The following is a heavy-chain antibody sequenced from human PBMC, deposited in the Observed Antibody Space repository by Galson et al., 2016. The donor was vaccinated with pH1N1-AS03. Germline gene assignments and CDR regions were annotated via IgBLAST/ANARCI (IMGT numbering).Heavy chain of an antibody. D-gene: IGHD5/OR15-5a*01. J-gene: IGHJ4*02. CDR2: FDPEDGEA. CDR3: ARDPSPSTY. Sequence: SVKVSCKVSGYTLTELSMHWVRQGPGKGLEWMGGFDPEDGEAIYAQKFQGRVTMTTDTSTSTAYMELRSLRSDDTAVYYCARDPSPSTYWGQGTLVIVSS. CDR1: GYTLTELS. V-gene: IGHV1-24*01.